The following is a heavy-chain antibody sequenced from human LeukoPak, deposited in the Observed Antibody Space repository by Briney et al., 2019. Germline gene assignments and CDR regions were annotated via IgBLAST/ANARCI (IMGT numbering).Heavy chain of an antibody. CDR2: IYYSGST. D-gene: IGHD6-13*01. J-gene: IGHJ4*02. V-gene: IGHV4-39*01. CDR3: ARHLAAAPPIDY. CDR1: GGSISSSSYY. Sequence: SETLSLTCTVSGGSISSSSYYWGWIRQPPGKGLEWIGSIYYSGSTYYNPSLKSRVTISVDTSKNQFSLKLSSVTAADTAVYYCARHLAAAPPIDYWGQGTLVTVSS.